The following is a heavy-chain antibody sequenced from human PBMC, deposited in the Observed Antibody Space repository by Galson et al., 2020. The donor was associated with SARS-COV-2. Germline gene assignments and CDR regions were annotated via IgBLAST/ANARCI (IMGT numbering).Heavy chain of an antibody. V-gene: IGHV3-33*01. D-gene: IGHD4-17*01. CDR1: GFTFSTYG. CDR2: IWFEGSNK. J-gene: IGHJ4*02. CDR3: VRIAGPTAEFDY. Sequence: GGSLRLSCEGSGFTFSTYGMHWVRQGPGKGLEWLAVIWFEGSNKYYADSVKGRFTISRDNSKNTLYLHMNSLGAEDTALYYCVRIAGPTAEFDYWGQGTLVSVSS.